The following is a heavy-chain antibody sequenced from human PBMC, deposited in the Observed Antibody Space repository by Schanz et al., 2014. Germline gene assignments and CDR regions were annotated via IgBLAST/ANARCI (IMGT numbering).Heavy chain of an antibody. Sequence: QVQLVESGGGVVQPGGSLRLSCAASGFTFSSYGMHWVRQAPGKGRAWVDSIQYNGNNQSNADSVRGRFTISRDNSKNTLYLKMNRLRGEDTDVYYYAKVETYYEILTGYQFAMDVWGQGTTVIVSS. J-gene: IGHJ6*02. CDR1: GFTFSSYG. CDR3: AKVETYYEILTGYQFAMDV. CDR2: IQYNGNNQ. V-gene: IGHV3-30*02. D-gene: IGHD3-9*01.